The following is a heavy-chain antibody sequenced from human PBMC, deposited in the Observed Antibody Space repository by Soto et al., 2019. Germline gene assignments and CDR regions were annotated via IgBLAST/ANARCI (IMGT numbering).Heavy chain of an antibody. D-gene: IGHD2-2*01. J-gene: IGHJ3*02. CDR3: ARPYEEGYQLLYAFDI. Sequence: GESLKISCKGSGYSFTSYWIGWVRQMPGKGLEWMGIIYPGDSDTRYSPSFQGQVTITANRSISTASLQWNSLKASDTAMYYCARPYEEGYQLLYAFDIWGQGTMVTVSS. CDR2: IYPGDSDT. V-gene: IGHV5-51*01. CDR1: GYSFTSYW.